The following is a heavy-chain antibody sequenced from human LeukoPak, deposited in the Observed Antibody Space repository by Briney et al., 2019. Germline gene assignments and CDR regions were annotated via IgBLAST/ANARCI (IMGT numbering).Heavy chain of an antibody. CDR1: GASVSSYY. J-gene: IGHJ6*02. V-gene: IGHV4-4*07. D-gene: IGHD2-15*01. CDR2: IDASGST. CDR3: VRGRVVVVAARRYGMDV. Sequence: SETLSLTCTVSGASVSSYYWIWIRQPAGRGLEWIGRIDASGSTNYNPSLKSRVTMSVDSSKNQFSLKLSSVTAADTAVYYCVRGRVVVVAARRYGMDVWGQGTTVTVSS.